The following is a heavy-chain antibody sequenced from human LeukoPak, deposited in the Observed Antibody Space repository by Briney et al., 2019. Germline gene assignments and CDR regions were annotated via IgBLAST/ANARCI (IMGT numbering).Heavy chain of an antibody. CDR3: ARERGYCSSTSCYSSGCFDY. J-gene: IGHJ4*02. CDR1: GFTVSSKY. D-gene: IGHD2-2*02. V-gene: IGHV3-66*01. CDR2: IYSGGST. Sequence: GGSLRLSCAASGFTVSSKYMSWVRQAPGKGLEWVSVIYSGGSTYYADSVKGRFTISRDNSKNTLYLQMNSLRAEDTAVYYCARERGYCSSTSCYSSGCFDYWGQGTLVTVSS.